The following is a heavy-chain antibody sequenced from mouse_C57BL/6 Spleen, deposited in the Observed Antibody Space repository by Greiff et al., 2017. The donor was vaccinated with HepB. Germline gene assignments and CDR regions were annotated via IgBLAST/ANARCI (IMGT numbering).Heavy chain of an antibody. J-gene: IGHJ1*03. CDR3: ARDLYDGYGYFDV. CDR1: GYSITSGYD. CDR2: ISYSGST. V-gene: IGHV3-1*01. D-gene: IGHD2-3*01. Sequence: VQLQQSGPGMVKPSQSLSLTCTVTGYSITSGYDWHWIRHFPGNKLEWMGYISYSGSTNYNPSLKSRISITHDTSKNHFFLKLNSVTTEETATYYCARDLYDGYGYFDVWGTGTTVTVSS.